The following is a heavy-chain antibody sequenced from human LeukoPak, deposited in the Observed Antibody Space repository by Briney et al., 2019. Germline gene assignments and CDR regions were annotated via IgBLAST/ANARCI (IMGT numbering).Heavy chain of an antibody. CDR1: VGTFSSYA. V-gene: IGHV1-69*05. D-gene: IGHD3-22*01. J-gene: IGHJ6*03. Sequence: SVKVSCKASVGTFSSYAISWVRQAPGQGLEWMGGIIPIFGTANYAQKFQGRVTITTDESTSTAYMELSSLRSEDTAVYYCATNSYYDSSGYYPFWYYYYYMDVWGKGTTVTVPS. CDR3: ATNSYYDSSGYYPFWYYYYYMDV. CDR2: IIPIFGTA.